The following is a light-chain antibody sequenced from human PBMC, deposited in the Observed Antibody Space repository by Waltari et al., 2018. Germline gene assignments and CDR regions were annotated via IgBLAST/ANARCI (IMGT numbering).Light chain of an antibody. CDR3: QQYGSSPRT. Sequence: GTLSLSPGERATLSCRASQSVSSSYLAWYQQKPGQAPRLLIYGASSRATGIPDRFSGSGSGTDFTLTISSLEPEDFAVYYCQQYGSSPRTFGQGTKVEIK. J-gene: IGKJ1*01. V-gene: IGKV3-20*01. CDR1: QSVSSSY. CDR2: GAS.